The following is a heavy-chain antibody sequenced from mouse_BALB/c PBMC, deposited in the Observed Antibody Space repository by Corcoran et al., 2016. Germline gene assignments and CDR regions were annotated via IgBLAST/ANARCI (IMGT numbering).Heavy chain of an antibody. V-gene: IGHV1-84*02. D-gene: IGHD2-1*01. CDR2: IYPGSGNT. CDR1: GYTFTDYY. Sequence: QIKPQQAGPVRVQPGASVKISCKASGYTFTDYYINWVKQKPGRGLEWIGWIYPGSGNTKYNEKFKGKATLTVDTSSSTAYMQLSSLTSEDTAVYFCAREGNYYFDYWGQGTTLTVSS. CDR3: AREGNYYFDY. J-gene: IGHJ2*01.